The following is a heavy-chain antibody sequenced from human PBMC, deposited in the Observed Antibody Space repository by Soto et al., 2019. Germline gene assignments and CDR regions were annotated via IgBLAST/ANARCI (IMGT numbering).Heavy chain of an antibody. V-gene: IGHV4-59*08. CDR1: GGSITNYY. J-gene: IGHJ6*02. Sequence: QVQLQESGPGLVKPSETLSLTCTVSGGSITNYYCSWFRQPPGKGLEWIGYIQYNGYSAYNLSLKRRVTMSRDTSKTQFSLLLESVTATDTAGYYCARHGFGSLHGLVDVWGQGTTVIVSS. D-gene: IGHD3-10*01. CDR3: ARHGFGSLHGLVDV. CDR2: IQYNGYS.